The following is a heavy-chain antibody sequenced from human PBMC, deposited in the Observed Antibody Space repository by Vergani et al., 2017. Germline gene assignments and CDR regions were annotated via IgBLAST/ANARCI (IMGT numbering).Heavy chain of an antibody. J-gene: IGHJ4*02. V-gene: IGHV1-18*01. CDR2: SSGFSGDT. D-gene: IGHD6-13*01. CDR3: VTGRGIY. CDR1: NYTFRSFG. Sequence: QSQLVQSGAEVRKPGASLKVSCKSFNYTFRSFGITWVRQAPGQGLEWMGWSSGFSGDTNYAQKFQDRVTMTTDTSTATAYMELRNLRSDDTAVYYCVTGRGIYWVQGTLVTVSS.